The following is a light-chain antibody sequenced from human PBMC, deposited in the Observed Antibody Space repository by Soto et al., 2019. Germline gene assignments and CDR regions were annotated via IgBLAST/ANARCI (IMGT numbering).Light chain of an antibody. CDR2: DVS. Sequence: EIVLTQSPATLYLSPGERATLSCRASQSARSYLGWYQQKPGQAPRLLIYDVSNRASGIPARFSGSGSETDFSLTISSLEPEDFAVYYCQQRSAWPLTFGGGTKVEIK. CDR3: QQRSAWPLT. V-gene: IGKV3-11*01. CDR1: QSARSY. J-gene: IGKJ4*01.